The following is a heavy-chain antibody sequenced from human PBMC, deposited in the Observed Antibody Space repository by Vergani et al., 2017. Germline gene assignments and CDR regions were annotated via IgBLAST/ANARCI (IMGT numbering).Heavy chain of an antibody. CDR1: GYTFTGYY. CDR3: ARSYGDYVPFDY. V-gene: IGHV1-2*02. D-gene: IGHD4-17*01. Sequence: QVQLVQSGAEVKKPGASVKVSCKASGYTFTGYYMHWVRQAPGQGLEWMGWINPNSGGTNYAQKFQGRVTMTRDTSISTAYMELSRLKASDTAMYYCARSYGDYVPFDYWGQGTLVTVSS. J-gene: IGHJ4*02. CDR2: INPNSGGT.